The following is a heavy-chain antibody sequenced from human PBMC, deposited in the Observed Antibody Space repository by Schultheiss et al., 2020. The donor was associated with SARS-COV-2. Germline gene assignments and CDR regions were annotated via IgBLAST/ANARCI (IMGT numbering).Heavy chain of an antibody. CDR3: ARAAAGMGYYYYYGMDV. CDR2: ISAYNGNT. Sequence: ASVKVSCKASGYTFTSYGINWVRQAPGQGLEWMGWISAYNGNTNYAQKLQGRVTMTTDTSTSTAYMELRSLRSDDTAVYYCARAAAGMGYYYYYGMDVWGQGTTVTVSS. CDR1: GYTFTSYG. J-gene: IGHJ6*02. V-gene: IGHV1-18*01. D-gene: IGHD6-13*01.